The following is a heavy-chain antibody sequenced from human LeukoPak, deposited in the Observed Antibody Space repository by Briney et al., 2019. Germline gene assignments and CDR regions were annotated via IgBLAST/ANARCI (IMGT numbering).Heavy chain of an antibody. V-gene: IGHV4-59*08. D-gene: IGHD1-26*01. CDR1: GGSVDTFY. CDR2: VYYTGST. CDR3: ARHVGDYSDS. J-gene: IGHJ4*02. Sequence: PSETLSLTCSVSGGSVDTFYWTWIRQPPGKGLDWLGHVYYTGSTNYNSSLQDRISISIDMSKNQFSLTLTSVTAADTAFYYCARHVGDYSDSWGQGILVTVSS.